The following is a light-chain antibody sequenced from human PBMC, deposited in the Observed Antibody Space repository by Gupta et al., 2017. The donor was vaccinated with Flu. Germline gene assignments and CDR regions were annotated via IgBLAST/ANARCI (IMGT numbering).Light chain of an antibody. CDR2: KDT. J-gene: IGLJ3*02. V-gene: IGLV3-27*01. CDR1: VLAKKY. Sequence: SFELTQPSSVSVSPGQTARITCSGDVLAKKYSRWFQQKPGQAPVLLIYKDTERPSGISERYSGSSSGTTVTLTISGAQVEDEADYYCYSAADNIRVFGGGTKLTVL. CDR3: YSAADNIRV.